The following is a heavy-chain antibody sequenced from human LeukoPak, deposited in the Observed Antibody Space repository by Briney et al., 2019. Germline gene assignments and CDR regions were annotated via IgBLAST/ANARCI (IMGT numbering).Heavy chain of an antibody. Sequence: GGPLRLSCSASGFTFSSYAMHWVRQAPGKGVEYVSAISSNGGSTYYADSVKGRFTISRDNSKNTLYLQMSSLRAEDTAVYYCVPLVVAAALNDAFDIWGQGTMVTVSS. CDR1: GFTFSSYA. J-gene: IGHJ3*02. CDR2: ISSNGGST. D-gene: IGHD2-15*01. V-gene: IGHV3-64D*06. CDR3: VPLVVAAALNDAFDI.